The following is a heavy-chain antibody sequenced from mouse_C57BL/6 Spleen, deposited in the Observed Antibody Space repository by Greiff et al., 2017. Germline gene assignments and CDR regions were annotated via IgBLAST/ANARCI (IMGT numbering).Heavy chain of an antibody. CDR3: ERRGRWYCDV. J-gene: IGHJ1*03. CDR2: IDPSDSYT. V-gene: IGHV1-69*01. CDR1: GYTFTSYW. D-gene: IGHD3-3*01. Sequence: VQLQQPGAELVMPGASVKLSCKASGYTFTSYWMHWVKQRPGQGLEWIGEIDPSDSYTNYNQKFKGKSTLTVDKSSSTAYIQLRSLTSEDSAVYYCERRGRWYCDVWGTGTTVTVSS.